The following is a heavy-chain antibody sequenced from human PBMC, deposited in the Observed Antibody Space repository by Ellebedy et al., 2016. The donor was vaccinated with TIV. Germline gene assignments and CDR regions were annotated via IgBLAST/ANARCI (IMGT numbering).Heavy chain of an antibody. Sequence: MPSETLSLTCTVSGGSISGGGYYWSWIRQHPGKGLEWIGYIYYSGSTYYNPSLKSRVTISVDTSKNQFSLKLSSVTAADTAVYYCASKDHGYWYFDLWGRGTLVTVSS. CDR1: GGSISGGGYY. D-gene: IGHD1-14*01. V-gene: IGHV4-31*03. CDR2: IYYSGST. CDR3: ASKDHGYWYFDL. J-gene: IGHJ2*01.